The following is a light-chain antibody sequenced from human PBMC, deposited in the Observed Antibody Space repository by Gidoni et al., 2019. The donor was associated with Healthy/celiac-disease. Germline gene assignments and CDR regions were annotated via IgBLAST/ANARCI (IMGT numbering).Light chain of an antibody. V-gene: IGKV3-15*01. Sequence: EIVMTQSPATLSVFPGERATLSCRASQSVSSNLAWYQQKPGQAPRLLIYGASTRATGIPARFSGSGSGTEFTLTISSLQSEDFAVYYCQQYKNWPSFGPGTKVEIK. CDR1: QSVSSN. J-gene: IGKJ3*01. CDR3: QQYKNWPS. CDR2: GAS.